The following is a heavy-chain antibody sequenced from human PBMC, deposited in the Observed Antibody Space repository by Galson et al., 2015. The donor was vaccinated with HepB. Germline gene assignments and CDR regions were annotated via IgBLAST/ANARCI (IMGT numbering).Heavy chain of an antibody. CDR2: ISNDGKNK. V-gene: IGHV3-30*09. J-gene: IGHJ4*02. CDR3: AGGEGSSGWGPNY. CDR1: GFTFSTYA. Sequence: SLRLSCAASGFTFSTYAMHWVRQAPGKGLEWVAVISNDGKNKFYADSVKGRFAISRDNSKNTLYLQMNSLRTEDTAVYYCAGGEGSSGWGPNYWGQGTLVTVSS. D-gene: IGHD6-19*01.